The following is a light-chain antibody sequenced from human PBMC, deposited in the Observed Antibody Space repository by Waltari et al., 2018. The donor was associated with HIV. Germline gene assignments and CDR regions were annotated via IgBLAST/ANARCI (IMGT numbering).Light chain of an antibody. V-gene: IGLV1-47*01. CDR3: AAWDDSLSGPV. J-gene: IGLJ3*02. CDR1: SSNIGNNY. Sequence: QSVLTQPPSASGTPGQRVTISCSGSSSNIGNNYVYWYHQLPGMAPKPLIYRSNQRPSGVPDRFSGSKSGTSASLAISGLRSEDEADYYCAAWDDSLSGPVFGGGTKLTVL. CDR2: RSN.